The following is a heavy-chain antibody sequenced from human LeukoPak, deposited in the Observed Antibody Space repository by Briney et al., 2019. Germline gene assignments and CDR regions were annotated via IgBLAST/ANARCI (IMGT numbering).Heavy chain of an antibody. CDR3: ARGGVVTAVYYFDY. D-gene: IGHD2-21*02. J-gene: IGHJ4*02. CDR1: GGSISSYY. CDR2: INHSGST. V-gene: IGHV4-34*01. Sequence: SETLSLTCTVSGGSISSYYWSWIRQPPGKGLEWIGEINHSGSTNYNPSLKSRVTISVDTSKNQFSLKLSSVTAADTAVYYCARGGVVTAVYYFDYWGQGTLVTVSS.